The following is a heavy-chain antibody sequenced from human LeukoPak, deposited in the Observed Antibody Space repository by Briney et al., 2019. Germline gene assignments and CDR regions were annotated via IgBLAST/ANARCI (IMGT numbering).Heavy chain of an antibody. V-gene: IGHV4-59*01. Sequence: SETLSLTCTVSGGSISSYYWSWTRQPPGKGLEWIGYIYYSGSTNYNPSLKSRVTISVDTSKNQFSLKLSSVTAADTAVYYCARDKGVTAAAGVFDYWGQGTLVTVSS. J-gene: IGHJ4*02. CDR1: GGSISSYY. CDR2: IYYSGST. CDR3: ARDKGVTAAAGVFDY. D-gene: IGHD6-13*01.